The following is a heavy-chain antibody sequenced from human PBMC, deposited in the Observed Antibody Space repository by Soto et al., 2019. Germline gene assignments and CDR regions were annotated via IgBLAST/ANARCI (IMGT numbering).Heavy chain of an antibody. J-gene: IGHJ6*03. CDR3: AKSYGSGTAYYYYYYMDV. V-gene: IGHV3-30*18. CDR2: ISYDGINK. CDR1: GFTFSSYV. Sequence: WGSLRLSCAASGFTFSSYVMHWVRQAPGKGLEWVTVISYDGINKYYADSVKGRFTISRDNSKNTLYLQMNNLRAEDTAVYYCAKSYGSGTAYYYYYYMDVWGKGTTVTVSS. D-gene: IGHD3-10*01.